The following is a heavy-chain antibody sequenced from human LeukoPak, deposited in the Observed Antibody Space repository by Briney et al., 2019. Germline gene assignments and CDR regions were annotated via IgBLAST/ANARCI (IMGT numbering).Heavy chain of an antibody. CDR1: GGSISSYY. Sequence: PSETLSLTCTVSGGSISSYYWSWVWQPPGKGLEWIGYIQNSVTSYTDNPSLQSRVTISVDTSKNQFSLKVTSVTAADTAGYYCVRSPQLDPWGQGTLVTVSS. D-gene: IGHD1-26*01. V-gene: IGHV4-59*03. J-gene: IGHJ5*02. CDR3: VRSPQLDP. CDR2: IQNSVTSY.